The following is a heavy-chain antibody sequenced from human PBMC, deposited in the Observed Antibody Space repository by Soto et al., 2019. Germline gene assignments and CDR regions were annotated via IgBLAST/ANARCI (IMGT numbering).Heavy chain of an antibody. CDR1: GFTISSNA. CDR2: ISDRGDTT. D-gene: IGHD1-1*01. V-gene: IGHV3-23*01. J-gene: IGHJ4*02. Sequence: PGGSLRLSCAASGFTISSNAMYWVRQAPGKGLEWVSGISDRGDTTHYADSVKGRFTISRDTSKNTLYLQLNTLRADETAVYYCAKDKPGTTSFDYWGQGTLVTVSS. CDR3: AKDKPGTTSFDY.